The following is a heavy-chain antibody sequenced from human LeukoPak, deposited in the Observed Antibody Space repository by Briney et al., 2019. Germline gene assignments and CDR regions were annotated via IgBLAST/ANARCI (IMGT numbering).Heavy chain of an antibody. CDR2: MNPNSGNT. D-gene: IGHD3-16*01. CDR3: ARRIGPFGAQISSSNDAFDI. Sequence: ASVKVSCKASGYTFTSYDINWVRQATGQGLEWLGWMNPNSGNTGYAQKFQGRVTITRNTSISTAYMELSSLRSEDTAVYYCARRIGPFGAQISSSNDAFDIWGQGTMVTVSS. J-gene: IGHJ3*02. V-gene: IGHV1-8*03. CDR1: GYTFTSYD.